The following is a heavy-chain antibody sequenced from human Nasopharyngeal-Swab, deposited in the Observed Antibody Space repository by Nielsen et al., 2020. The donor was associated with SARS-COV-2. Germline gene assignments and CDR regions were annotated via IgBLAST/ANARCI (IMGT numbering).Heavy chain of an antibody. CDR2: IYYSGST. Sequence: SETLSLTCTVSGGSISSYYWSWIRQPPGKGLEWIGYIYYSGSTNYNPSLKSRVTISVDTSKNQFSLKLSSVTAADTAVYYCARQTPGSGYWGQGTLVTVSS. CDR3: ARQTPGSGY. CDR1: GGSISSYY. V-gene: IGHV4-59*01. D-gene: IGHD3-10*01. J-gene: IGHJ4*02.